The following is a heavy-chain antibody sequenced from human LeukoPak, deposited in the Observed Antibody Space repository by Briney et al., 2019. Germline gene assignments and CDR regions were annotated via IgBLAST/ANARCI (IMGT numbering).Heavy chain of an antibody. CDR2: VSSDGTT. CDR1: GVSVSDGRYY. J-gene: IGHJ4*02. CDR3: ARLDCTGDGCYNH. D-gene: IGHD2-8*02. V-gene: IGHV4-61*03. Sequence: SQTLSLTCNVSGVSVSDGRYYWTWIRQHPGKGLEWIGYVSSDGTTNYTPSLRSRVIMSVDTAKNHISLSLTSLTAADTAIYYCARLDCTGDGCYNHWGQGTLVTVSS.